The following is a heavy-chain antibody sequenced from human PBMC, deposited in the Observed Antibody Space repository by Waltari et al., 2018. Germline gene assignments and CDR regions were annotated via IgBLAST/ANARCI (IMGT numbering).Heavy chain of an antibody. CDR1: GGSFSGYY. Sequence: QVQLQQWGAGLLKPSETLSLTCAVYGGSFSGYYWSWIRQPPGKGLEWIGEINHSGSTNYNPSLKSRVTISVDTSKNQFSLKLSSVTAADTAVYYCARSRRWVAAPHFDYWGQGTLVTVSS. CDR2: INHSGST. V-gene: IGHV4-34*01. J-gene: IGHJ4*02. CDR3: ARSRRWVAAPHFDY. D-gene: IGHD6-13*01.